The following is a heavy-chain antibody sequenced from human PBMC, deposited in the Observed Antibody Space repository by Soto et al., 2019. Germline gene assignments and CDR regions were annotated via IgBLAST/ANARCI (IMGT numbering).Heavy chain of an antibody. CDR3: ARGLLWFGELSRYYGMDV. Sequence: PSETLSLTCAVYGGSFSGYYWSWIRQPPGKGLEWIGEINHSGSTNYNPSLKSRVTISVDTSKNQFSLKLSSVTAADTAVYYCARGLLWFGELSRYYGMDVWGQGTTVTVSS. J-gene: IGHJ6*02. V-gene: IGHV4-34*01. CDR2: INHSGST. D-gene: IGHD3-10*01. CDR1: GGSFSGYY.